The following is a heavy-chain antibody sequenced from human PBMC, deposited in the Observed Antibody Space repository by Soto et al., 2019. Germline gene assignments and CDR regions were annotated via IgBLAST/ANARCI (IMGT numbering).Heavy chain of an antibody. J-gene: IGHJ5*02. V-gene: IGHV4-59*08. Sequence: QVQLQESGPGLVKPSETLSLTCSLSGGSISSYFWSWIRQPPGKGLEWIGYNSYSGRANYNPSLRSRVTILVHTAKNQFSLKLNSVTAADTAMYYCARQTVVVPPNLRELDWFDPWGQGTLVSVSS. CDR3: ARQTVVVPPNLRELDWFDP. D-gene: IGHD1-26*01. CDR2: NSYSGRA. CDR1: GGSISSYF.